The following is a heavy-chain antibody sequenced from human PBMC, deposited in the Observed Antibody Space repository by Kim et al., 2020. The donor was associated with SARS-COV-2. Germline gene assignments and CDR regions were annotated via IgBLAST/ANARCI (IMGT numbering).Heavy chain of an antibody. V-gene: IGHV3-66*01. Sequence: TYYVDSVKGRFIISRDNSQNTLYLQMSSLRVEDTAVYYCATNLAAAGVVWGQGTLVTVSS. D-gene: IGHD6-13*01. CDR2: T. J-gene: IGHJ4*02. CDR3: ATNLAAAGVV.